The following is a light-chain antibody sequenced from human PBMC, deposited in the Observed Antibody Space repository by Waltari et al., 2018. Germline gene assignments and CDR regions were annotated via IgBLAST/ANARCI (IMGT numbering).Light chain of an antibody. J-gene: IGKJ1*01. Sequence: DIQMPQSPSSLFASVGDRVTITCRASQSISTYISWYQQKTGKVPKLLIYAASTLQSGVPLRFDGSGSGTEFTLTISSLQPEDFATYYCQQSYSTPWTFGQGTKVEIK. CDR2: AAS. V-gene: IGKV1-39*01. CDR3: QQSYSTPWT. CDR1: QSISTY.